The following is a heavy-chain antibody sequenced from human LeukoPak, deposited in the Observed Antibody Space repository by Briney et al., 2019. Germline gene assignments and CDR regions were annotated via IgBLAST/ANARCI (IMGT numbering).Heavy chain of an antibody. CDR3: ARGRRDSSGYYFPRGFY. J-gene: IGHJ4*02. D-gene: IGHD3-22*01. V-gene: IGHV4-34*01. Sequence: SETLSLTCAVYGGSFSGYYWSWIRQPPGKGLEWIGEINHSGSTNYSPSLKSRVTISVDTSKNQFSLKLSSVTAADTAVYYCARGRRDSSGYYFPRGFYWGQGTLVTVSS. CDR2: INHSGST. CDR1: GGSFSGYY.